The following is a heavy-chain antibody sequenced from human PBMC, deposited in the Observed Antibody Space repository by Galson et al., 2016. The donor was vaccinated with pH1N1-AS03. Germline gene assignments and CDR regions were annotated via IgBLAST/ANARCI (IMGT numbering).Heavy chain of an antibody. CDR3: ARVRSEWLGVNSSWYGIDS. CDR1: AGSISTYY. V-gene: IGHV4-59*01. Sequence: ETLSLTCTVSAGSISTYYWTWTRQPPGRGLEWIGYIYFSGRTNCSPSLKSRANISLDRSRNQFSLNLNSVTAADTAVYYCARVRSEWLGVNSSWYGIDSWGQGTLVTVSS. J-gene: IGHJ4*02. CDR2: IYFSGRT. D-gene: IGHD2-2*01.